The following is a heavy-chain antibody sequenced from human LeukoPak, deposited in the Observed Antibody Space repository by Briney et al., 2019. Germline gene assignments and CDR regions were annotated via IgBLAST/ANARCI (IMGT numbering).Heavy chain of an antibody. J-gene: IGHJ4*02. CDR2: MSHTGST. D-gene: IGHD6-19*01. CDR3: ARLWEQWLVFDY. CDR1: GYSISSGYY. Sequence: SETLSLTCTVSGYSISSGYYWGCIRQPPGKGLEWVGSMSHTGSTYYNPSLKSRVTISVDTSKNQFSLKLSSVTAADTAVYFCARLWEQWLVFDYWGQGALVTVSS. V-gene: IGHV4-38-2*02.